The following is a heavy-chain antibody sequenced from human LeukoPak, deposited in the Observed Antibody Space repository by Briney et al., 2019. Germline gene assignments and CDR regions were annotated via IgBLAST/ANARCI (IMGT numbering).Heavy chain of an antibody. CDR3: ARDQLTYYYDIKIDY. CDR2: ISAYNGNT. Sequence: ASVKVSCKASGYTFTSYGISWVRQAPGQGLEWMGWISAYNGNTNYAQKLQGRVTMTTDTSTSTAYMELRSLRSDDTAVYYCARDQLTYYYDIKIDYWGQGTLVTVSP. V-gene: IGHV1-18*01. D-gene: IGHD3-22*01. CDR1: GYTFTSYG. J-gene: IGHJ4*02.